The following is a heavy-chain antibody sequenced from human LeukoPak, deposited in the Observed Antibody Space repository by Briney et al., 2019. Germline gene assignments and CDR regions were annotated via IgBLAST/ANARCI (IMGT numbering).Heavy chain of an antibody. CDR3: ASSGSYFQADY. CDR1: VYSISSGYY. D-gene: IGHD3-10*01. CDR2: IYHSGST. J-gene: IGHJ4*02. Sequence: SETLSLTCTVSVYSISSGYYWGWIRQPPGKGLEWIGSIYHSGSTYYNPSLKSRVTISVDTSKNQSPLKLSSVTAADTAVYYCASSGSYFQADYWGQGTLVTVSS. V-gene: IGHV4-38-2*02.